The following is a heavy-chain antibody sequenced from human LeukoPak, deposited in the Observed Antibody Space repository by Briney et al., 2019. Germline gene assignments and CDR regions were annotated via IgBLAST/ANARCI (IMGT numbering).Heavy chain of an antibody. Sequence: GGSLRLSCAASGFTFDDYAMHWVRQAPGKGLEWVSLISWDGGSTYYADSVKGRFTISRDNSKNSLYLQMNSLRAEDTALYYCAKAQPSNIVATRPSSYYYMDVWGKGTTVTVSS. V-gene: IGHV3-43D*03. CDR2: ISWDGGST. D-gene: IGHD5-12*01. J-gene: IGHJ6*03. CDR3: AKAQPSNIVATRPSSYYYMDV. CDR1: GFTFDDYA.